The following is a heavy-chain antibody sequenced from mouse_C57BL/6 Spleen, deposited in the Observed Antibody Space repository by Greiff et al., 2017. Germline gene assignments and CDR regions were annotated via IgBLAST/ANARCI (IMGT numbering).Heavy chain of an antibody. Sequence: EVKLMESGGGLVKPGGSLKLSCAAPGFTFSDYGMHWVRQAPEKGLEWVAYISSGSSTIYYADTVKGRFTISRDNAKNTLFLQMTSLRSEDTAMYYCARDGYDGYYYAMDYWGQGTSVTVSS. J-gene: IGHJ4*01. CDR1: GFTFSDYG. CDR3: ARDGYDGYYYAMDY. CDR2: ISSGSSTI. D-gene: IGHD2-2*01. V-gene: IGHV5-17*01.